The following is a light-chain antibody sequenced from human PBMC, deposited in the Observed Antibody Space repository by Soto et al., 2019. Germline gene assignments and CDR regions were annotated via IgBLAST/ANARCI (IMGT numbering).Light chain of an antibody. CDR1: QSISSW. CDR2: KAS. J-gene: IGKJ1*01. CDR3: QQYNSYSRA. Sequence: DIQMTQSPSTLYATVGDRFTITCRASQSISSWLAWYQQKPGKAPKLLIYKASSLERGVPSRFSGSGSGTEFTLTISSLQPNDFATYYCQQYNSYSRAFGQGTKVDIK. V-gene: IGKV1-5*03.